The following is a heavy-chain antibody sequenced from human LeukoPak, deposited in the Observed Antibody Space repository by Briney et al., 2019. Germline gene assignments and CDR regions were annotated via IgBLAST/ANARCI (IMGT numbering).Heavy chain of an antibody. CDR1: GLTVSINY. CDR2: IYFGDSP. V-gene: IGHV3-53*01. Sequence: GGSLRLSCAASGLTVSINYMNWVRQAPGKGLEWVSVIYFGDSPYYADSVKGRFTVSRDDSKNTLYLQMNSLRAEDTAVYYCARVVGFGREAVDYWGQGTLVTVSS. D-gene: IGHD3-10*01. J-gene: IGHJ4*02. CDR3: ARVVGFGREAVDY.